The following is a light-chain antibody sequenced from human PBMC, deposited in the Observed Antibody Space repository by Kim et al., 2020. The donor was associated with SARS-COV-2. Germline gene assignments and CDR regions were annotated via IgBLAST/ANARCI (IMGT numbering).Light chain of an antibody. CDR2: GAS. J-gene: IGKJ1*01. Sequence: EIVMKQSPATLSVSPGERATLSCRASQSVSSNLAWYQQKPGQAPRLVIYGASTRATGIPARFSGSGSGTEFTLTISSLQSEDFAVYYCQQYDNWPPVTFGQGTKVEIK. V-gene: IGKV3-15*01. CDR3: QQYDNWPPVT. CDR1: QSVSSN.